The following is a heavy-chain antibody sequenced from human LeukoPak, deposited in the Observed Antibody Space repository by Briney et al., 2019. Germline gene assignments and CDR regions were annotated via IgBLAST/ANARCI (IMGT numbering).Heavy chain of an antibody. Sequence: GESLKISCKGSGYSFTNYWIGWVRQMPGKGLEWMGFIYPSDSDTKYRPSFQGQVTITADKSISTAYLQWASPKASDTAIYYCARHGGTNWFDPWGQGTLVTVSS. CDR3: ARHGGTNWFDP. D-gene: IGHD3-16*01. CDR2: IYPSDSDT. V-gene: IGHV5-51*01. J-gene: IGHJ5*02. CDR1: GYSFTNYW.